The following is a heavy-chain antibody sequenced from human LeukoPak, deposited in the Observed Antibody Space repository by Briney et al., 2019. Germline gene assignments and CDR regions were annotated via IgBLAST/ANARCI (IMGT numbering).Heavy chain of an antibody. V-gene: IGHV3-23*01. CDR3: AKGLYYYDSSGYYYPPSDY. Sequence: GGSLRLSCAASGFTFSSYAMSWVRRAPGKGLECFSAISGSGGSTYYADSVKGRFTISRDNSKNTLYLQMNSLRAEDTAVYYCAKGLYYYDSSGYYYPPSDYWGQGTLVTVSS. J-gene: IGHJ4*02. CDR2: ISGSGGST. D-gene: IGHD3-22*01. CDR1: GFTFSSYA.